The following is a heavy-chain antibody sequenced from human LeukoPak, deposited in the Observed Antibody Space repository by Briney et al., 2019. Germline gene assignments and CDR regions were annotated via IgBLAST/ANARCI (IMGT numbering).Heavy chain of an antibody. CDR1: GGSISSGGYY. Sequence: PSETLSLTCTVSGGSISSGGYYWSWIRQPPGKGLEWIGYIYHSESTYYNPSLKSRVTISVDTSKNQFSLKLSSVTAADTAVYYCARLFGYNVPHWFDPWGQGTLVTVSS. D-gene: IGHD3-10*01. CDR3: ARLFGYNVPHWFDP. CDR2: IYHSEST. J-gene: IGHJ5*02. V-gene: IGHV4-30-2*01.